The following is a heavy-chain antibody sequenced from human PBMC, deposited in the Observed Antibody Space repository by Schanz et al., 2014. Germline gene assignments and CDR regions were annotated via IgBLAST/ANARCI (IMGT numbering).Heavy chain of an antibody. J-gene: IGHJ5*01. CDR3: SKDKQGSRSDDS. V-gene: IGHV3-11*01. CDR2: ISDSGDST. CDR1: GFTFSDYY. Sequence: QVQLVDSGGGLVKPGGSLRLSCAASGFTFSDYYMTWIRQAPGKGLEWVSDISDSGDSTHYADSVKGRFTISRDNSKNTLYLQMNSLRAEDTAVYYCSKDKQGSRSDDSWGQGTLVTVSS. D-gene: IGHD2-15*01.